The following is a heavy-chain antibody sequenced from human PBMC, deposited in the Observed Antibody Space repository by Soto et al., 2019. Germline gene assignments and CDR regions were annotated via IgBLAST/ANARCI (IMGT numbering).Heavy chain of an antibody. CDR1: GGSIYTGGFY. Sequence: SETLSPTCTVSGGSIYTGGFYWSRIRQLPGKGLEWLGYIYYTGSTQYTPSLKSRLTISTDTSDNQFSLRLTSVTAADTAVYYRATSLVTSRTRVDYWGQGTLVTVSS. D-gene: IGHD1-26*01. CDR2: IYYTGST. V-gene: IGHV4-31*03. CDR3: ATSLVTSRTRVDY. J-gene: IGHJ4*02.